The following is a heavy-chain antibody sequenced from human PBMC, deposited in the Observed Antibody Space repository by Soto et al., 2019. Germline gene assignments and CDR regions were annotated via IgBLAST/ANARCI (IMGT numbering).Heavy chain of an antibody. CDR1: GFTFSTYW. CDR3: VRTGRCITSSCYGNWFEP. D-gene: IGHD2-2*01. Sequence: EVQLVESGGGLVKAGGSLKLSCAAYGFTFSTYWMNWVRHVPGKGLVWVSRINNEGSHTDYADSGKGRFTFSRDNVKNTLDLEINSLRAEDTAVYFSVRTGRCITSSCYGNWFEPWGQGTLLTVSS. J-gene: IGHJ5*02. V-gene: IGHV3-74*01. CDR2: INNEGSHT.